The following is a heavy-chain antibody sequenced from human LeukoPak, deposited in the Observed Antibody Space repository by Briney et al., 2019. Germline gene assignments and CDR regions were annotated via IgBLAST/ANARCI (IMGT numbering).Heavy chain of an antibody. CDR3: TTRCSSTSCYTYYYYYMDV. CDR1: GFTFSNAW. Sequence: GGSLRLSCAASGFTFSNAWMSWVRQAPGKGPEWVGRIKSKTDGGTTDYAAPVKGRFTISRDDSKNTLYLQMNSLKTEDTAVYYCTTRCSSTSCYTYYYYYMDVWGKGTTVTVSS. J-gene: IGHJ6*03. CDR2: IKSKTDGGTT. V-gene: IGHV3-15*01. D-gene: IGHD2-2*02.